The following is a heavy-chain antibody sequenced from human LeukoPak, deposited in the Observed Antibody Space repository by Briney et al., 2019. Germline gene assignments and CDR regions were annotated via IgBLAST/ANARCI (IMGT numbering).Heavy chain of an antibody. CDR3: ASTPYYYDSSGYYPLDY. CDR1: GGTFSSYA. V-gene: IGHV1-69*04. D-gene: IGHD3-22*01. CDR2: IIPILGIA. J-gene: IGHJ4*02. Sequence: GASVKVSCKASGGTFSSYAISWVRQAPGQGLEWMGRIIPILGIANCAQKFQGRVTITADKSTSTAYMELSSLRSEDTAVYYCASTPYYYDSSGYYPLDYWGQGTLVTVSS.